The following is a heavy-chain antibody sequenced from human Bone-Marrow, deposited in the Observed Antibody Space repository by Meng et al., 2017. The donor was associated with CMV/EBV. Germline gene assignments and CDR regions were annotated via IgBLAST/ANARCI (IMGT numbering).Heavy chain of an antibody. CDR3: ARVFGRDYYDSSGYYYLDY. CDR2: IYYSGST. D-gene: IGHD3-22*01. Sequence: SESLSLTCTVSGGSISSSSYYWGWIRQPPGKGLEWIGSIYYSGSTYYNPSLKSRVTISVDTSKNQFSLKLSSVTAADTAVYYCARVFGRDYYDSSGYYYLDYWGQGTLVTVYS. J-gene: IGHJ4*02. CDR1: GGSISSSSYY. V-gene: IGHV4-39*07.